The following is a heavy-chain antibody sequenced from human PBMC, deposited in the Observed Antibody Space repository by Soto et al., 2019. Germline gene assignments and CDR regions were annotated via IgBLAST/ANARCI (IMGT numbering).Heavy chain of an antibody. CDR3: AKVKMTYAIRGLYFDL. CDR1: GFTFSSFG. J-gene: IGHJ4*02. CDR2: ISYDGSNA. V-gene: IGHV3-30*19. D-gene: IGHD2-21*01. Sequence: QGQLVESGGDVVQPGRSLRLSCAASGFTFSSFGMHWVRQAPGKGLEWVALISYDGSNAYYGDSVKGRFTISRDNHKNTLYLQMKTLRPEDSAVYYCAKVKMTYAIRGLYFDLWGQGTLVTVSS.